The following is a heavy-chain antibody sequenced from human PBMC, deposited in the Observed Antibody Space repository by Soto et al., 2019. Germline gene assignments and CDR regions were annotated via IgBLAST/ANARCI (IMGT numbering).Heavy chain of an antibody. J-gene: IGHJ6*03. Sequence: EVQLLESGGGLVQPGGSLRLSCAASGFTFSSYAMSWVRQAPGKGLEWVSAISGSGGSTYYADSVKGRFTISRDNSKNTLYLQMNSLRAEDTAVYYCAKVGQRPLKYYYYYMDVWGKGTTVTVSS. V-gene: IGHV3-23*01. CDR2: ISGSGGST. D-gene: IGHD2-8*01. CDR1: GFTFSSYA. CDR3: AKVGQRPLKYYYYYMDV.